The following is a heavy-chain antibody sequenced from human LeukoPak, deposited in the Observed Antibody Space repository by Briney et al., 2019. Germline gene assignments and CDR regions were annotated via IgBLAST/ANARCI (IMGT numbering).Heavy chain of an antibody. CDR3: ARDRSTVTPPQPDAFDI. J-gene: IGHJ3*02. CDR2: IYSGSNT. V-gene: IGHV3-53*01. CDR1: GFTVSSNY. Sequence: GGSLRLSCAASGFTVSSNYMSWVRQAPGKGLEWVSVIYSGSNTYYADSVKGRFTISRDNSKNTLYLQMNSLRAEDTAVYYCARDRSTVTPPQPDAFDIWGQGTMVTVSS. D-gene: IGHD4-17*01.